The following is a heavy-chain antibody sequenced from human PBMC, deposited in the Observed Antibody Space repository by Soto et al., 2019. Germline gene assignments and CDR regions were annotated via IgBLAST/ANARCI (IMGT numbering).Heavy chain of an antibody. J-gene: IGHJ4*02. D-gene: IGHD3-9*01. Sequence: PGGSLRLSCAASGFTFSSYAMSWVRQAPGKGLEWVSAIIGSGGSTYYADSVKGRFTISRDNSKNTLYLQMNSLRAEDTAVYYCAKDLRYFDLNFDYWGQGTLVTVPQ. CDR1: GFTFSSYA. CDR2: IIGSGGST. V-gene: IGHV3-23*01. CDR3: AKDLRYFDLNFDY.